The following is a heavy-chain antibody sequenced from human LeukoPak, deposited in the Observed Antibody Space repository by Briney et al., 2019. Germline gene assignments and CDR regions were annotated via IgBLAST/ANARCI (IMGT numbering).Heavy chain of an antibody. CDR2: ISAYNGNT. J-gene: IGHJ4*02. CDR3: ARYYSGPVQY. CDR1: GYTFTSYG. V-gene: IGHV1-18*01. D-gene: IGHD3-10*01. Sequence: GASVKVSCKASGYTFTSYGISWVRQAPGQGLEWMGWISAYNGNTNYAQKLQGRVTMTTDTSTSTAYVQLRFLISDDTAVYYCARYYSGPVQYWGQGTLVTVSS.